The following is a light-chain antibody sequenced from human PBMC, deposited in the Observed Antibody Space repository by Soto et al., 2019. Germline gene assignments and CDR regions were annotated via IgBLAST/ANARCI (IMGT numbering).Light chain of an antibody. V-gene: IGKV3-11*01. CDR1: QSVSSY. CDR3: QQRSNWWT. CDR2: DAS. J-gene: IGKJ1*01. Sequence: EIVLSQSPATLSLSPGERATLSCRASQSVSSYLAWYQQKPGQAPRLLIYDASNGATGIPARFSGSGSGTDFTLTISSLEPEDFAVYYCQQRSNWWTFGQGTRWIS.